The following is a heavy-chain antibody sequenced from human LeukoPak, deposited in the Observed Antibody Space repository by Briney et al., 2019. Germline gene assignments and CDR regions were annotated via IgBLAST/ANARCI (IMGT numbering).Heavy chain of an antibody. CDR2: ISDDGSNK. J-gene: IGHJ4*02. CDR1: GFTFRNYG. Sequence: GGSLTLSRAASGFTFRNYGMHCLRQAPGKGLEWVAVISDDGSNKNYADSVKGRFTISRDNSNNTLYLQMNSLRAEDTAVYYCAKDRETTASGTFDYWGQGTLVTVSS. CDR3: AKDRETTASGTFDY. D-gene: IGHD6-13*01. V-gene: IGHV3-30*18.